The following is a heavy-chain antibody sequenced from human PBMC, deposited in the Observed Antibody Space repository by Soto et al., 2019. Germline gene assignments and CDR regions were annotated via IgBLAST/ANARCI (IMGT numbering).Heavy chain of an antibody. CDR1: GGSVSSGNYF. J-gene: IGHJ3*01. CDR3: ARRLIDHRNHGHSFDF. V-gene: IGHV4-39*01. CDR2: IYYNGDT. Sequence: QLQLQESGPGLVKPAETLSLKCAVSGGSVSSGNYFWGWIRQPPGKGLEWIGNIYYNGDTYYSPSRKSRVSMSVETAQNQYSLRLNSVTAADTAVYYCARRLIDHRNHGHSFDFWGQGTLVTVSS. D-gene: IGHD1-1*01.